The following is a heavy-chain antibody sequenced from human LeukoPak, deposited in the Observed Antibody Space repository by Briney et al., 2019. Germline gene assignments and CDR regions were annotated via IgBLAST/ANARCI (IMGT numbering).Heavy chain of an antibody. Sequence: SXXLSLNCAVYGGSFSGYYWSWIRQPPGKGLEWIGEINHSGSTNYNPSLKSQVAISVDTSKNQFSLKLSSVTAADTAVYYCARTRYTLDYWGQGTLVTVSS. CDR1: GGSFSGYY. CDR3: ARTRYTLDY. D-gene: IGHD2-2*02. V-gene: IGHV4-34*01. CDR2: INHSGST. J-gene: IGHJ4*02.